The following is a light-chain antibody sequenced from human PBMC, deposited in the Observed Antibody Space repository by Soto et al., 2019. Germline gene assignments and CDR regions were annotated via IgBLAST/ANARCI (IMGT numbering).Light chain of an antibody. V-gene: IGKV1-5*01. CDR3: QQYNNWPART. Sequence: IQMSQSPFTPSPPLVHSLTNTWLPSQSISSWLAWYQQKPGKAPKLLIYDASSLESGVPSRFSGSGSGTEFTLTISSLQSEDFAVYYCQQYNNWPARTFGQGTKVDIK. CDR2: DAS. J-gene: IGKJ1*01. CDR1: QSISSW.